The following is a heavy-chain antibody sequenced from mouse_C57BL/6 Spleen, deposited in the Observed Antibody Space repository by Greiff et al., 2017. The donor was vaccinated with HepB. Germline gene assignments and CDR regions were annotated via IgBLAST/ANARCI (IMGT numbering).Heavy chain of an antibody. CDR3: ASYSSGFAY. CDR2: ISNLAYSI. V-gene: IGHV5-15*01. CDR1: GFTFSDYG. Sequence: EVQGVESGGGLVQPGGSLKLSCAASGFTFSDYGMAWVRQAPRKGPEWVAFISNLAYSIYYADTVTGRFTISRENAKNTLYLEMSSLRSEDTAMYYCASYSSGFAYWGQGTLVTVSA. J-gene: IGHJ3*01. D-gene: IGHD3-2*02.